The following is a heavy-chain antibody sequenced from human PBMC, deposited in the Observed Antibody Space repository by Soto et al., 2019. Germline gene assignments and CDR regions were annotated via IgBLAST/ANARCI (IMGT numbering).Heavy chain of an antibody. Sequence: LSLTCAASGFTFSDYYMSWIRQAPGKGLEWVSYISSSGSTIYYADSVKGRFTISRDNTKNSLYLQMNSLRAEDTAVYYCARPRNRYSSGWYNYWGQGTLVTVSS. V-gene: IGHV3-11*01. D-gene: IGHD6-19*01. CDR2: ISSSGSTI. CDR1: GFTFSDYY. CDR3: ARPRNRYSSGWYNY. J-gene: IGHJ4*02.